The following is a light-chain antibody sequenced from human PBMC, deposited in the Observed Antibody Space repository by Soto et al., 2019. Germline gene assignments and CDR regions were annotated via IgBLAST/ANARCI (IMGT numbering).Light chain of an antibody. V-gene: IGKV1-5*01. CDR2: AAS. J-gene: IGKJ5*01. CDR3: QQTFGKPLVT. CDR1: QSISSW. Sequence: DIQMTQSPSTLSASVGDRVTITCRASQSISSWLAWYQQKPGKAPKLLIYAASSLQSGVPSRFSGSGSGTQFSLIISGLQPEDFAIYYCQQTFGKPLVTFGQGTRLEIK.